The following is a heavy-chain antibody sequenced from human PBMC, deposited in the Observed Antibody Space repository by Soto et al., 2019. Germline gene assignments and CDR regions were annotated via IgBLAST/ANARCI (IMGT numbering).Heavy chain of an antibody. Sequence: PSETLSLTCTVSGDSITSGVHYWSWIRQLPGKGLEWIGYIFYSGSTNYNPSLKSRVTISVDKSKNQFSLKLNSVTAADTAVYYCARDHRGYYGSGSYYKDYYYYGMDVWGQGTTVTVSS. D-gene: IGHD3-10*01. CDR2: IFYSGST. V-gene: IGHV4-31*03. CDR3: ARDHRGYYGSGSYYKDYYYYGMDV. CDR1: GDSITSGVHY. J-gene: IGHJ6*02.